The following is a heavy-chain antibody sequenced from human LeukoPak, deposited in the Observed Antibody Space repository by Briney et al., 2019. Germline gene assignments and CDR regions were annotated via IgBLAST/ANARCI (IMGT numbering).Heavy chain of an antibody. CDR3: ARHLSRGGNY. CDR1: GFIFSSYS. D-gene: IGHD6-19*01. CDR2: ISRSSISI. J-gene: IGHJ4*02. Sequence: GGSLRLSCAASGFIFSSYSMNWVRQRPGKGLEWVSYISRSSISIYYADSVKGRFTISRDNAKNSLSLQMNSLRDEDTAVYYCARHLSRGGNYWGQGTLVTVSS. V-gene: IGHV3-48*02.